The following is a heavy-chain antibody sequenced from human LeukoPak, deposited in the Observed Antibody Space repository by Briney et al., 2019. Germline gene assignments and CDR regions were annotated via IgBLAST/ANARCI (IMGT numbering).Heavy chain of an antibody. CDR1: GYTVTSYD. Sequence: ASVKVSCKAPGYTVTSYDINWVRQATGQGLEWMGWMNPNSGNTGYAQKFQGRVTMTRNTSISTAYMELSSLRSEDTAVYYCARDTPRIRGVIRYWGQGTLVTVSS. D-gene: IGHD3-10*01. J-gene: IGHJ4*02. CDR2: MNPNSGNT. CDR3: ARDTPRIRGVIRY. V-gene: IGHV1-8*01.